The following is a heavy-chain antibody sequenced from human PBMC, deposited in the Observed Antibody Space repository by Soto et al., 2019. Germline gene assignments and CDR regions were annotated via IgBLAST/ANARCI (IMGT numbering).Heavy chain of an antibody. CDR1: GFTFSSYS. Sequence: GGSLRLSCAASGFTFSSYSMNWVRQAPGKGLEWVSSISSTNSYIYYADSVKGRFTISRDNAKNSLYLQMNSLRAEDTAVYYCARGRTTQTYIDYWGQGALVTVSS. CDR3: ARGRTTQTYIDY. J-gene: IGHJ4*02. CDR2: ISSTNSYI. D-gene: IGHD4-17*01. V-gene: IGHV3-21*01.